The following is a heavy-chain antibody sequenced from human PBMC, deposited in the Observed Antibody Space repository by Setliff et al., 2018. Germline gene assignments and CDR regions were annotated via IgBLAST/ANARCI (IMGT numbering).Heavy chain of an antibody. J-gene: IGHJ4*02. CDR3: ARVYDFWSGYYVDY. V-gene: IGHV3-48*01. CDR2: ISSSSSTI. CDR1: GFTFSSYS. D-gene: IGHD3-3*01. Sequence: GGSLRLSCAASGFTFSSYSMNWVRQAPGKGLEWVSYISSSSSTIYYADSVKGRFTISRDNAKNSLYPQMNSLRAEDTAGYYCARVYDFWSGYYVDYWGQGTLVTVSS.